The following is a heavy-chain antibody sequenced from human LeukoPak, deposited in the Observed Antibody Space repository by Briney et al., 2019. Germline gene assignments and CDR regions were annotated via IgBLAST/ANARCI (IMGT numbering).Heavy chain of an antibody. J-gene: IGHJ5*02. CDR3: ARGTKHSSSWLVNWFDP. CDR2: IIPIFGTA. CDR1: GGTFSSYA. V-gene: IGHV1-69*05. D-gene: IGHD6-13*01. Sequence: SVKVSCKASGGTFSSYAISWVRQAPGQGLEWMGGIIPIFGTANYAQKFQGRVTITTDESTSTAYMELSSPRSEDTAVYYCARGTKHSSSWLVNWFDPWGQRTLVTVSS.